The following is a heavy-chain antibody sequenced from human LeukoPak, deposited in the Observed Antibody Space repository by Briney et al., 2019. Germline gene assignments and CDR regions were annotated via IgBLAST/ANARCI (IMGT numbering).Heavy chain of an antibody. J-gene: IGHJ4*02. CDR1: GGPISSGDYY. V-gene: IGHV4-30-4*08. Sequence: PSQTLSLTCTVSGGPISSGDYYWSWIRQPPGKGLEWIGYIYYSGSTYYNPSLKSRVTISVDTSKNQFSLKLSSVTAADTAVYYCARLGITGPRVPAYDYWGQGTLVTVSS. D-gene: IGHD2-2*01. CDR3: ARLGITGPRVPAYDY. CDR2: IYYSGST.